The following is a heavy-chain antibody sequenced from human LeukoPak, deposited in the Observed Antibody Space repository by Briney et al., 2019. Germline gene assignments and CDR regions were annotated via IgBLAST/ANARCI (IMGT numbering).Heavy chain of an antibody. CDR3: ARENYYDSSGYEP. Sequence: SETLSLTCAVYGGSFSGYYWSWIRQPPGKGLEWIGEINHGGSTNYNPSLKSRVTISVDTSKNQFSLKLSSVTAADTAVYYCARENYYDSSGYEPWGQGTLVTVSS. V-gene: IGHV4-34*01. CDR2: INHGGST. CDR1: GGSFSGYY. J-gene: IGHJ4*02. D-gene: IGHD3-22*01.